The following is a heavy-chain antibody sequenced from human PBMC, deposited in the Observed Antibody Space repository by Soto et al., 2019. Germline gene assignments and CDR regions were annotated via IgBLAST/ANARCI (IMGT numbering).Heavy chain of an antibody. CDR1: GGSIFSHY. CDR2: IYYSGST. J-gene: IGHJ3*02. CDR3: SRGHNLVVSNFDI. D-gene: IGHD2-8*02. V-gene: IGHV4-59*11. Sequence: SETLSLTCTVSGGSIFSHYWGWIWQPPGKRLEYIGYIYYSGSTNSNPSLKRRVTISVDMSREQFSLKLTSVTAADTPVYYCSRGHNLVVSNFDIWGQGASVAV.